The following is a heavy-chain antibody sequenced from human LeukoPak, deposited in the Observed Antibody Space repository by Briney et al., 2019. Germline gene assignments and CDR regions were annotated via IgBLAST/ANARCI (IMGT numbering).Heavy chain of an antibody. V-gene: IGHV1-2*02. CDR2: INPNSGGT. CDR3: ARESGYDILTGLDY. J-gene: IGHJ4*02. CDR1: GYTFIGYY. D-gene: IGHD3-9*01. Sequence: ASVKVSCKASGYTFIGYYMHWVRQAPGQGLEWMGWINPNSGGTNYAQKFQGRVTMTRDTSISTAYMELSRLRSDDTAVYYCARESGYDILTGLDYWGQGTLVTVSS.